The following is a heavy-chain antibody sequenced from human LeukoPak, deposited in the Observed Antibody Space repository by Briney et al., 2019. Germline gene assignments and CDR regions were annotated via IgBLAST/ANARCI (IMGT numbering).Heavy chain of an antibody. CDR3: ARTTYFYGSGTYYPVGPFDS. CDR2: ISNEGMKT. V-gene: IGHV3-30*09. D-gene: IGHD3-10*01. CDR1: GFTFSGYA. Sequence: GGSLRLSCVAAGFTFSGYALHWVRQAPGKWLEWVAVISNEGMKTYYSASVKGRFAISRDNSKETLYLQMDGLRPADTAVYFCARTTYFYGSGTYYPVGPFDSWGQGTLVTVSS. J-gene: IGHJ4*02.